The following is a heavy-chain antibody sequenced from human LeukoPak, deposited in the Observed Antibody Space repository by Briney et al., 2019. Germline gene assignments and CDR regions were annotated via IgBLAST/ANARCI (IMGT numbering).Heavy chain of an antibody. V-gene: IGHV4-39*01. CDR1: GGSISSSSYY. CDR3: ARLNYYGSGML. Sequence: SETLSLTXTVSGGSISSSSYYWGWIRQPPGKGLEWIGSIYYSGSTYYNPSLKSRVTISVDTSKNQFSLKLSSVTAADTAVYYCARLNYYGSGMLWGQGTLVTVSS. CDR2: IYYSGST. J-gene: IGHJ4*02. D-gene: IGHD3-10*01.